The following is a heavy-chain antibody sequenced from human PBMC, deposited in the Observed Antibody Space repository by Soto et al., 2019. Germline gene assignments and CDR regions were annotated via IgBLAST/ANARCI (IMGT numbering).Heavy chain of an antibody. V-gene: IGHV4-34*01. Sequence: QVQLQQWGAGLLKPSETLSLTCAVYGVPFSGYYWSWIRQSPGKGLEWIGEINHSGNTNYNPSLKSRVTMLVDTSKNQFSLSLRSVTAADTAVYYCANLIVFHSSYYHDYWGHGTLVTVSS. CDR3: ANLIVFHSSYYHDY. CDR1: GVPFSGYY. D-gene: IGHD1-26*01. J-gene: IGHJ4*01. CDR2: INHSGNT.